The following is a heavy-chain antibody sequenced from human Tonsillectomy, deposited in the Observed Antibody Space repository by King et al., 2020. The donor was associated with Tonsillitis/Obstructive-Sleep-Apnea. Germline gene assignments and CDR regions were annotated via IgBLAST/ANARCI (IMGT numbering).Heavy chain of an antibody. D-gene: IGHD3-10*01. V-gene: IGHV5-10-1*01. J-gene: IGHJ3*01. CDR3: ARGIIILESAFDV. CDR1: GYRFTNYW. CDR2: IDPSDSYT. Sequence: VQLVESGAEVKKPGESLRISCKGSGYRFTNYWISWVRQMPGKGLEWMGKIDPSDSYTDYSPSFQGHVTISVDKAISTAYLQLSSLKASDTAMYYCARGIIILESAFDVWGQGTMVTVSS.